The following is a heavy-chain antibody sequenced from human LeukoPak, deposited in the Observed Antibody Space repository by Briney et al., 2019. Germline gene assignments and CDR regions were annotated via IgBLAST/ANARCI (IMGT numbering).Heavy chain of an antibody. J-gene: IGHJ4*02. CDR1: GFTVSSNY. Sequence: WGSLSLSCAASGFTVSSNYMSWVRQAPGKGLEWVSVIYSGGSTYYADSVKGRFTISRDNSKNTLYLQMNSLRAEDTAVYYCSRDRHCIGSTCYGLCGQGTRVTVSS. CDR3: SRDRHCIGSTCYGL. D-gene: IGHD2-2*01. CDR2: IYSGGST. V-gene: IGHV3-53*01.